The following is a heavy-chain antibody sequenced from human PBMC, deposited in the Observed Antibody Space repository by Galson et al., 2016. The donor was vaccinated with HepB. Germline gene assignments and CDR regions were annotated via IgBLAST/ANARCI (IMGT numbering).Heavy chain of an antibody. D-gene: IGHD2-2*02. V-gene: IGHV1-24*01. CDR1: IYSLTDLS. Sequence: SVKVSCKVSIYSLTDLSMYWVRQAPGKGLEWMGDFDPENGETISAQKFQGRVTMTEDTSTDTAYMELSSLKTDDTAVYYCAAGDRGDHLLYHISFGFWGQGTLGTVSS. CDR3: AAGDRGDHLLYHISFGF. J-gene: IGHJ4*02. CDR2: FDPENGET.